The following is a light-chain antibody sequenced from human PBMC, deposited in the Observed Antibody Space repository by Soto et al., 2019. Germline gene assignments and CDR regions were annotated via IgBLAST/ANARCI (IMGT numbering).Light chain of an antibody. J-gene: IGLJ1*01. CDR1: SSDVGGYNY. V-gene: IGLV2-11*01. CDR3: CSYAGSSYV. CDR2: DVS. Sequence: QSVLTQPRSVSGSPGQSVTISCTGTSSDVGGYNYVSWYQQHPGKAPKPMIYDVSKRPSGVPDRFSGSKSGNTASLTISGLQAEDEADYYCCSYAGSSYVFGTGTKVTVL.